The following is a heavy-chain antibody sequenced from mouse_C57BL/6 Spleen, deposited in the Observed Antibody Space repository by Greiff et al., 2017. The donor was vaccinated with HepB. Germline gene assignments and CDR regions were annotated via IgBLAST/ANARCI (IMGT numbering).Heavy chain of an antibody. J-gene: IGHJ2*01. CDR1: GYTFTSYW. Sequence: QVQLQQPGAELVMPGASVKLSCKASGYTFTSYWMHWVKQRPGQGLEWIGEIDPSDSYTNYNQKFKGKATLTVDKSSSTPYMQLSSLTSEDSAVYYCARGQLRPRYFDYWGQGTTLTVSS. CDR3: ARGQLRPRYFDY. V-gene: IGHV1-69*01. CDR2: IDPSDSYT. D-gene: IGHD3-2*02.